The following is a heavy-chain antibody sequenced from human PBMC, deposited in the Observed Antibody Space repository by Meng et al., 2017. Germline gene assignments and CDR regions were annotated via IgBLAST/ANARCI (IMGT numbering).Heavy chain of an antibody. D-gene: IGHD6-13*01. CDR3: ARAPDPYSSSWYLEFLGDSAFDI. Sequence: GGSLRLSCAASGFTFSSYWMSWVRQAPGKGLEWVANIKQDGSEKYYVDSVKGRFTISRDNAKNSLYLQMNSLRAEDTAVYYCARAPDPYSSSWYLEFLGDSAFDIWGQGKMVNVSS. CDR1: GFTFSSYW. V-gene: IGHV3-7*01. CDR2: IKQDGSEK. J-gene: IGHJ3*02.